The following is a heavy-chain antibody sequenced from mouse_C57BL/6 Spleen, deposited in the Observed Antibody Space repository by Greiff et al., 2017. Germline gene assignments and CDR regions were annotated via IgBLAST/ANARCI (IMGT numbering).Heavy chain of an antibody. Sequence: QVQLQQSGAELVKPGASVKLSCKASGYTFTSYWLHWVKQRPGRGLEWIGRIDPNSGGTKYNEKFKSKATLTVDKPSSTAYMQLSSLTSEDSAVYYCARDYGSSWGALFAYWGQGSLVTVS. V-gene: IGHV1-72*01. D-gene: IGHD1-1*01. J-gene: IGHJ3*01. CDR2: IDPNSGGT. CDR3: ARDYGSSWGALFAY. CDR1: GYTFTSYW.